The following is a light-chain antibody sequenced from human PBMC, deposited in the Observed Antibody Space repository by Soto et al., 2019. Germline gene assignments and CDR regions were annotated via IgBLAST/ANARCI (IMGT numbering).Light chain of an antibody. Sequence: EIVLAQSPATQSLSPGERATLSCRARQSVSSSYLAWYQQKPCQSPSLLIYGSSSRATGIPDRFSGSGSGTDFTLTISRLEPEDFAVYYCQQYGSSSITFGQGTRLEIK. CDR2: GSS. CDR3: QQYGSSSIT. V-gene: IGKV3-20*01. CDR1: QSVSSSY. J-gene: IGKJ5*01.